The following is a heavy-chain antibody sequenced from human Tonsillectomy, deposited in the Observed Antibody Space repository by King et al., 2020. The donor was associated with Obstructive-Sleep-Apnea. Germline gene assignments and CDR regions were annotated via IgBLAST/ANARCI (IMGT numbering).Heavy chain of an antibody. Sequence: QLVESGGGVVQPGRSLRLSCAASGFTFSNYGMQWVRQAPGKGLEWVAVISYVGSTQYYTDSVKGRFTISRDNSMNTLYLQMNSLSTEDTAGYYCAKEANSYTSRNYDQWGQGTLVTVSS. CDR3: AKEANSYTSRNYDQ. D-gene: IGHD3-16*01. J-gene: IGHJ4*02. V-gene: IGHV3-30*18. CDR1: GFTFSNYG. CDR2: ISYVGSTQ.